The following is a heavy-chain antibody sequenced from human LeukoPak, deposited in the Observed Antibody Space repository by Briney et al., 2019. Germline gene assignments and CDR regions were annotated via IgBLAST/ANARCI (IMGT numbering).Heavy chain of an antibody. CDR2: IYSGGFT. J-gene: IGHJ4*02. Sequence: GGSLTLSCAASGFTFSSYNMNWVRQAPGKGLEWVSVIYSGGFTYYADSVKARFTISRDNSKNTLYLQMNSLRAEDTAVYYCAKTGNPATGDYWGQGTLVTVSS. CDR3: AKTGNPATGDY. CDR1: GFTFSSYN. D-gene: IGHD1-1*01. V-gene: IGHV3-53*01.